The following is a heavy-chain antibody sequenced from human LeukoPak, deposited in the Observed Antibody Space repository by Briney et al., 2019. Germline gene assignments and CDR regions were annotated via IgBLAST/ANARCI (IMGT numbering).Heavy chain of an antibody. CDR2: ISAYNGNT. D-gene: IGHD6-13*01. J-gene: IGHJ4*02. V-gene: IGHV1-18*01. CDR1: GYTFTSYG. CDR3: ARVGIAAAGYYFDY. Sequence: ASVKVSCKASGYTFTSYGISWVRQAAGQGLEWMGWISAYNGNTNYAQKLQGRVIMTTDTSTSTAYMELRSLRSGDTAVYYCARVGIAAAGYYFDYWGQGTLVTVSS.